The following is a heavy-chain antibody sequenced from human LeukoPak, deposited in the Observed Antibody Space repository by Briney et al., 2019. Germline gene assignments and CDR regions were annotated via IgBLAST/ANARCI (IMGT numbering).Heavy chain of an antibody. D-gene: IGHD1-26*01. CDR3: AGEWELRGGYYYGLDV. CDR1: RFTFSGYY. Sequence: PGGSLRLSCAASRFTFSGYYMTWIRQAPGKGLEWVSYISRSGSTTYYADSVKGRFTISRDNAKNSLYLQMNNLRAEDTAVYYCAGEWELRGGYYYGLDVWGQGTTVTVSS. V-gene: IGHV3-11*01. J-gene: IGHJ6*02. CDR2: ISRSGSTT.